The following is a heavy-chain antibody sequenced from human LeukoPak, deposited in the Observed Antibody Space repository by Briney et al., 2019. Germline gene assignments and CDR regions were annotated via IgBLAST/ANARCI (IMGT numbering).Heavy chain of an antibody. D-gene: IGHD4-11*01. V-gene: IGHV3-33*01. J-gene: IGHJ4*01. Sequence: PGRSLRLSCAASGSIYSHYGMHWVRQAPGKGLEWVAVIWSDGSNRFYAGSVKGRFTISRDNSQRTLFLQMNSLRVDDTAMYYCVRDAQRGFDYSNSLKYWGHGTLVTVSS. CDR1: GSIYSHYG. CDR2: IWSDGSNR. CDR3: VRDAQRGFDYSNSLKY.